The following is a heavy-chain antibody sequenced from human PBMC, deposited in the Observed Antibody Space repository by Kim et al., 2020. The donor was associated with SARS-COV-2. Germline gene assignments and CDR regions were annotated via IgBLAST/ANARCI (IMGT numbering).Heavy chain of an antibody. D-gene: IGHD3-16*02. CDR3: AKESLDYYYGMDV. V-gene: IGHV3-30*02. J-gene: IGHJ6*02. Sequence: YADSVKGRFTIARDKSKNTLDLQMNSRRAEDTAVYYCAKESLDYYYGMDVWGQGTTVTVSS.